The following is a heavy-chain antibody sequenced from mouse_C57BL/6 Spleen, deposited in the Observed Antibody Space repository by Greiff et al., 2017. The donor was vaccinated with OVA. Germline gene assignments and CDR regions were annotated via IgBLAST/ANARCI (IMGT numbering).Heavy chain of an antibody. CDR3: ARAITTVVAYLYYFDY. D-gene: IGHD1-1*01. CDR2: ISDGGSYT. CDR1: GFTFSSYA. V-gene: IGHV5-4*01. J-gene: IGHJ2*01. Sequence: EVHLVESGGGLVKPGGSLKLSCAASGFTFSSYAMSWVRQTPEKRLEWVATISDGGSYTYYPDNVKGRFTISRDNAKNNLYLQMSHLKSEDTAMYYCARAITTVVAYLYYFDYWGQGTTLTVSS.